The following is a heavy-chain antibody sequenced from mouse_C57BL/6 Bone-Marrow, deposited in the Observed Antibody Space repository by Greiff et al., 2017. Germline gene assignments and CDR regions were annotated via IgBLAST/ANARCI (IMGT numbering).Heavy chain of an antibody. CDR1: GYTFTDYY. J-gene: IGHJ4*01. Sequence: VQLQQSGPELVKPGASVKISCKASGYTFTDYYINWVKQSHGKSLEWIGGINPNNGGTSYNQKFKGKATLTVDKSSSTAYMQLRSLTSEDAAVYYCARRSSMDYWGQGTSVTVSS. CDR2: INPNNGGT. V-gene: IGHV1-26*01. CDR3: ARRSSMDY.